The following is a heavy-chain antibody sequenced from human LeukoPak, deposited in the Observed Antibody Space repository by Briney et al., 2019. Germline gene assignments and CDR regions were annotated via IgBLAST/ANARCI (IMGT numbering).Heavy chain of an antibody. CDR1: GYTFTSYD. Sequence: ASVKVSCKASGYTFTSYDINWVRQATGQGLEWMGWMNPNSGNTGYAQEFQGRVTITRNTSISTAYMELSSLRSEDTAVYYCARGYSSWDHYDYWGQGTLVTVSS. D-gene: IGHD6-13*01. CDR2: MNPNSGNT. CDR3: ARGYSSWDHYDY. V-gene: IGHV1-8*03. J-gene: IGHJ4*02.